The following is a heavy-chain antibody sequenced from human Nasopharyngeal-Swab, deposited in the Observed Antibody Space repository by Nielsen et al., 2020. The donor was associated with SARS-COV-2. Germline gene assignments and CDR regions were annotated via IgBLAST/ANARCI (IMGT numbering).Heavy chain of an antibody. J-gene: IGHJ6*03. CDR3: ARDGDYSSPYMDV. V-gene: IGHV4-34*01. D-gene: IGHD6-13*01. Sequence: WIRQPPGKGLEWIGEVNHGGSTNSNPSLKSRVTMSVDTSKNQFSLNLGSVTAAGTAVYYCARDGDYSSPYMDVWGKGTTVTVSS. CDR2: VNHGGST.